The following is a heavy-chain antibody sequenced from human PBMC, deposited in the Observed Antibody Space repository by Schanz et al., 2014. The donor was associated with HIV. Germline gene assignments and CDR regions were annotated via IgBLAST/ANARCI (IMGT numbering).Heavy chain of an antibody. D-gene: IGHD3-22*01. Sequence: VQLVESGGDLVQPGGSLRLSCAASGFTLSTFGMSWVRQAPGKGLEWVAVVSYDGSNKYYADSVKGRFTISRDNSKNTLYLQMSSLRVEDTAVYYCAKGRGTYSSGYYDPPDYWGQGTLVTVSS. CDR3: AKGRGTYSSGYYDPPDY. CDR2: VSYDGSNK. J-gene: IGHJ4*02. CDR1: GFTLSTFG. V-gene: IGHV3-30*18.